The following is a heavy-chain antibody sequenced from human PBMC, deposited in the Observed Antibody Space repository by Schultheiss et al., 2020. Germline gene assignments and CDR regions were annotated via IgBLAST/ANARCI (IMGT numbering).Heavy chain of an antibody. CDR1: GGSISSYY. Sequence: SETLSLTCTVSGGSISSYYWSWIRQPPGKGLEWIGYIYYSGSTNYNPSLKSRVTISIDTSKNQFSLKLNSVTAADTAVYYCARRGGTQSGGMDVWGQGTTVTVSS. D-gene: IGHD3-10*01. V-gene: IGHV4-59*12. CDR2: IYYSGST. J-gene: IGHJ6*02. CDR3: ARRGGTQSGGMDV.